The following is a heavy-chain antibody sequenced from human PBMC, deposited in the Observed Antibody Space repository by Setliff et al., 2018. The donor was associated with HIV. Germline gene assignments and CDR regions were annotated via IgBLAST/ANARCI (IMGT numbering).Heavy chain of an antibody. V-gene: IGHV3-21*01. CDR1: GLSFRNFG. D-gene: IGHD1-26*01. J-gene: IGHJ4*02. CDR2: ISSSDDDT. Sequence: PGGSLRLSCTASGLSFRNFGMTWVRQAPGKGLEWVSSISSSDDDTHYADSLRGRFTVSRDNAKSALYLQMNNLSVDDTAVYYCVRDSAASVWVGASVYYFDFWGQGIQVTVSS. CDR3: VRDSAASVWVGASVYYFDF.